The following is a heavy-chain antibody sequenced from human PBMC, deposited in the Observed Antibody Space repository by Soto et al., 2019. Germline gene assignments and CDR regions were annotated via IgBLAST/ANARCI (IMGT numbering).Heavy chain of an antibody. V-gene: IGHV1-18*01. CDR2: ISAYNSNT. CDR1: GYTFTSYG. D-gene: IGHD5-18*01. Sequence: QVQLVQSGAEVKKPGASVKVSCKASGYTFTSYGISWVRQAPGQGLEWMGWISAYNSNTNYAQKLQGRVTMTTDTTTSTAYMELRSLRSDDTAVYYCASSLLVGYGLEGESDWGQGTLVTVSS. CDR3: ASSLLVGYGLEGESD. J-gene: IGHJ4*02.